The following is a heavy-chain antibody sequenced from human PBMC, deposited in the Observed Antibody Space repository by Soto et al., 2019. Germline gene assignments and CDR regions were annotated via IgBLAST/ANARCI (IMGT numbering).Heavy chain of an antibody. Sequence: TQSLTSTVSGGNIGSGGYYWSWIRQHPGKGLEWIGYIYYSGSTYYNPSLKSRVTISVDTSKNQFSLKLSSVTAADTAVYYCAREYYYDSSGYYYHAFDIWGQGTMVTVSS. D-gene: IGHD3-22*01. CDR2: IYYSGST. V-gene: IGHV4-31*03. CDR3: AREYYYDSSGYYYHAFDI. CDR1: GGNIGSGGYY. J-gene: IGHJ3*02.